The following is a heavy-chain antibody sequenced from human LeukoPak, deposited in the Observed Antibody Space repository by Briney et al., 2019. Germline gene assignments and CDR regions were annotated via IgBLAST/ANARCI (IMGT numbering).Heavy chain of an antibody. CDR2: IYYSGRT. D-gene: IGHD3-10*01. V-gene: IGHV4-59*01. Sequence: SETLSLTCTVSGGSISSYYWSWIRQPPGKGLEWIGYIYYSGRTNYNPSLKSRVTISVDTSKNQFSLKLSSVTAADTAVYYCARGVRAFGELYGHDAFDIWGQGTMVTVSS. J-gene: IGHJ3*02. CDR1: GGSISSYY. CDR3: ARGVRAFGELYGHDAFDI.